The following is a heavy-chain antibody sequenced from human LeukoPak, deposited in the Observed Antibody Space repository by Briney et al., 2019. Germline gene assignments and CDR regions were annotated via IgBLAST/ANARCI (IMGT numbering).Heavy chain of an antibody. D-gene: IGHD3-10*01. CDR3: ARSTIRGVSAMAFDI. Sequence: SETLSLSCTVFGGAIGSHCWSWIRQPPGKGLEYIGYIHDSGSTNYNPFLRGRVTISVDTSKNQFCLKLSSVTAADTAVYYCARSTIRGVSAMAFDIWGQGTMVTVPS. J-gene: IGHJ3*02. CDR2: IHDSGST. CDR1: GGAIGSHC. V-gene: IGHV4-59*11.